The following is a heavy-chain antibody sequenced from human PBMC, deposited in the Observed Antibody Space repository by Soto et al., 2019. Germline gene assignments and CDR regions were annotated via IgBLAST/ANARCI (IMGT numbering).Heavy chain of an antibody. CDR2: ITPFFGTA. CDR1: GGTFSNYA. J-gene: IGHJ2*01. V-gene: IGHV1-69*12. D-gene: IGHD6-19*01. Sequence: QVQLVQSGAEVKKPGSSVKVSRKASGGTFSNYAISWVRQAPGQGLEWMGGITPFFGTANYAQKFQGRVTITADESMSTAYMELSRLRSEDTAVYYCAQTLGSAVAGPGRFDLWGRGTLVTVSS. CDR3: AQTLGSAVAGPGRFDL.